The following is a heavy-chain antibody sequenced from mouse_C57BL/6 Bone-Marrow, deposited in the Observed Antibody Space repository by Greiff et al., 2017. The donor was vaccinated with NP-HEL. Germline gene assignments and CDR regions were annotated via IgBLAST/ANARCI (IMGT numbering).Heavy chain of an antibody. CDR2: IYPRSGNT. V-gene: IGHV1-81*01. J-gene: IGHJ2*01. Sequence: VKLVESGAELARPGASVKLSCKASGYTFTSYGISWVKQRTGQGLEWIGEIYPRSGNTYYNEKFKGKATLTADKSSSTAYMELRSLTSEDSAVYFCARLGAYYFDYWGQGTTLTVSS. CDR3: ARLGAYYFDY. CDR1: GYTFTSYG. D-gene: IGHD4-1*01.